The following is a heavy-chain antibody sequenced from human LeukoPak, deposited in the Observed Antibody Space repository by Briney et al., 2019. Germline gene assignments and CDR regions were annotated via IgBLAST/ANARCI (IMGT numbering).Heavy chain of an antibody. J-gene: IGHJ5*02. V-gene: IGHV4-39*01. CDR2: FGHGRNA. CDR1: GGSINTNDYY. CDR3: GRHAPYRNFDL. Sequence: SETLSLPCTLSGGSINTNDYYGGWIRQPPGKGLEWIGSFGHGRNAFYNPSLQSRVTISVDASTNQFSLRLTSVTAADTAMYYCGRHAPYRNFDLWGQGTLVTVSS. D-gene: IGHD3-16*02.